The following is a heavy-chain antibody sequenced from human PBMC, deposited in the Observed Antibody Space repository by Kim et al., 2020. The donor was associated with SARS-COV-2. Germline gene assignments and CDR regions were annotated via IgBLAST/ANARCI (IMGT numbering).Heavy chain of an antibody. J-gene: IGHJ3*02. CDR1: GYSFTSYW. V-gene: IGHV5-10-1*01. D-gene: IGHD2-2*02. Sequence: GESLKISCKGSGYSFTSYWISWVRQMPGKGLEWMGRIDPSDSYTNYSPSFQGHVTISADKSISTAYLQWSSLKASDTAMYYCARPHCSSTSCYTSEDAFDIWGQGTMVTVSS. CDR3: ARPHCSSTSCYTSEDAFDI. CDR2: IDPSDSYT.